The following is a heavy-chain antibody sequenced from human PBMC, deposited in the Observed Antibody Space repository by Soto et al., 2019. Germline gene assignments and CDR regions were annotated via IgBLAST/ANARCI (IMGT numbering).Heavy chain of an antibody. CDR2: IGESGTPT. V-gene: IGHV3-23*01. CDR1: RFTLSSYA. CDR3: AGYRPGVRDYGMDV. J-gene: IGHJ6*02. Sequence: PGCSTKLSCASCRFTLSSYAMKLARKAKGKGLEWVSLIGESGTPTYYADSVKGRFTISRDNSGNTLFLEMYSLRAEDTAVYYCAGYRPGVRDYGMDVWGQSSTVTVSS. D-gene: IGHD5-18*01.